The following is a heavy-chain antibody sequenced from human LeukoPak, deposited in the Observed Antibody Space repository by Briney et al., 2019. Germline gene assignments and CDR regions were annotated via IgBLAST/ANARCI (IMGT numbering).Heavy chain of an antibody. CDR2: INLDGSEQ. V-gene: IGHV3-7*01. Sequence: GGSLRLSCAASGFYFSTYWMTWVRQAPGKGLEWLANINLDGSEQHYVDSSLKGRFTISRDNAKNSLYLQMTSLRVEDTAVYYCASGRHDFLHWGQGTLVTVSS. J-gene: IGHJ4*02. CDR1: GFYFSTYW. CDR3: ASGRHDFLH. D-gene: IGHD3/OR15-3a*01.